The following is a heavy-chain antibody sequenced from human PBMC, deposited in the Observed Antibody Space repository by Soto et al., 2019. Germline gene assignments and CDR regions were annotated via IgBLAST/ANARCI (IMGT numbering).Heavy chain of an antibody. J-gene: IGHJ6*02. Sequence: SETLSLTCAVYGGSFSVYYWSWIRQPPGKGLEWIGEINHSGSTNYNPSLKSRVTISVDTSKNQFSLKLSSVTAADTAVYYCARFYYYYYGMDVWGQGTTVTVSS. V-gene: IGHV4-34*01. CDR2: INHSGST. CDR3: ARFYYYYYGMDV. CDR1: GGSFSVYY.